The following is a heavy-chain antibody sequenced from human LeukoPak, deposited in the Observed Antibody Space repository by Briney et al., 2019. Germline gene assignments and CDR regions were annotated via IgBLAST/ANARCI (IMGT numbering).Heavy chain of an antibody. V-gene: IGHV7-4-1*01. CDR2: INTNTGNP. Sequence: GASVTVSCKTSGYTLTNYALNWVRQAPGQGLEWMGWINTNTGNPTYAQGFTGRFVFSLDTSVSTAYLQICSLKAEDTAVYYCARGRYTIPPDYWGQGTLVTVSS. D-gene: IGHD1-14*01. CDR3: ARGRYTIPPDY. CDR1: GYTLTNYA. J-gene: IGHJ4*02.